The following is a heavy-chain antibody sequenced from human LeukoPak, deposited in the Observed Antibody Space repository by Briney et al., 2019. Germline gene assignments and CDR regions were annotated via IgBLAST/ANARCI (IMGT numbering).Heavy chain of an antibody. CDR1: GFTVSSNY. Sequence: GGSLRLSCAASGFTVSSNYMSWVRQAPMKGLEWVSLIYSGGSTFYADSVKGRFTISRDNSKNTVHLQVNSLRAEDTAVYYCARGPHDRWGPPDYWGQGTLVTVSS. CDR2: IYSGGST. CDR3: ARGPHDRWGPPDY. V-gene: IGHV3-66*01. J-gene: IGHJ4*02. D-gene: IGHD1-1*01.